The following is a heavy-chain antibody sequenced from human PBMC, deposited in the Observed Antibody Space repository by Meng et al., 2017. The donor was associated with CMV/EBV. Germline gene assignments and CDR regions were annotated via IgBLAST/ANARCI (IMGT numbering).Heavy chain of an antibody. V-gene: IGHV1-18*01. CDR3: ARDVLGYCSSTSCYIGNY. CDR1: GYTFTSYG. D-gene: IGHD2-2*02. CDR2: ISAYNGNT. J-gene: IGHJ4*02. Sequence: ASAMVSCKASGYTFTSYGISWVRQAPGQGLEWMGWISAYNGNTNYAQKLQGRVTMTTDTSTSTAYMELRSLRSDDTAVYYCARDVLGYCSSTSCYIGNYWGQGTLVTVSS.